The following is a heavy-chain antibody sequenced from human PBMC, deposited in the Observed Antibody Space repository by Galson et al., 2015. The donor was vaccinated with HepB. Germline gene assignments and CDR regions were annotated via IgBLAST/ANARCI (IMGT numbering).Heavy chain of an antibody. V-gene: IGHV3-23*01. Sequence: SLRLSCAASGFTFSSYAMSWVRQAPGKGLEWVSAISGSGGSTYYADSVKGRFTISRDNSKNTLYLQMNSLRAEDTAVYYCANLDQLLPSYSSSPRARNNYYYYGMDVWGQGTTVTVSS. CDR3: ANLDQLLPSYSSSPRARNNYYYYGMDV. D-gene: IGHD6-6*01. J-gene: IGHJ6*02. CDR1: GFTFSSYA. CDR2: ISGSGGST.